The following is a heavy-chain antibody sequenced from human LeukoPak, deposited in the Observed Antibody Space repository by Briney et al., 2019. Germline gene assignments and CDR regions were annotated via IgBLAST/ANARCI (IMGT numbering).Heavy chain of an antibody. CDR2: ISDSGGST. D-gene: IGHD3-22*01. Sequence: PGGSLRLSCAVSGITLSNYGMTWVRQAPGKGLEWVAGISDSGGSTNYADSVKGRFTISRDNPKNTLYLQMNSLRAEDTAVYFCAKRGVVIRVILVGFHKEAYCFHSWGQGALVTVSS. CDR1: GITLSNYG. J-gene: IGHJ4*02. CDR3: AKRGVVIRVILVGFHKEAYCFHS. V-gene: IGHV3-23*01.